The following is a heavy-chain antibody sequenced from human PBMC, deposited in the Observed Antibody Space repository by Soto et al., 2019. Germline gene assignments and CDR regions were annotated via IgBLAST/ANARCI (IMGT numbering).Heavy chain of an antibody. J-gene: IGHJ4*02. CDR2: IYYSGST. D-gene: IGHD3-22*01. V-gene: IGHV4-59*01. CDR1: GGSISSYY. CDR3: ARGYYFDYFDY. Sequence: SETLSLTCTVSGGSISSYYWSWIRQPPGKGLEWIGYIYYSGSTNYNPSLKSRVTISVDTSKNQFSLKLSSVTAADTAVYYCARGYYFDYFDYWGQGTLVTVSS.